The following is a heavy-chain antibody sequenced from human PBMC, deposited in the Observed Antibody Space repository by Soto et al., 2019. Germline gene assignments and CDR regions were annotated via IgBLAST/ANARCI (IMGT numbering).Heavy chain of an antibody. CDR2: IGPGGGDT. J-gene: IGHJ3*02. CDR1: GFTFSNSP. Sequence: PGGSLRLSCVTSGFTFSNSPMAWVRQAPGKGLEWVSAIGPGGGDTYYGDSVKGRFTISRDNSKNTLYMGMNSLRDDDTAVYYCAKEGHSSGMAGAYDIWGQGTMVTVSS. CDR3: AKEGHSSGMAGAYDI. V-gene: IGHV3-23*01. D-gene: IGHD6-19*01.